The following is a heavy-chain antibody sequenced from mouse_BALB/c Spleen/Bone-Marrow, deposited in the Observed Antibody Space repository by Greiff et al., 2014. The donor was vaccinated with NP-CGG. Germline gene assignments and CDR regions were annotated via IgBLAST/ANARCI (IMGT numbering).Heavy chain of an antibody. CDR2: IGSKSDNYAT. V-gene: IGHV10-1*02. J-gene: IGHJ3*01. CDR1: GFTFNTYA. Sequence: EVKLVESGGGLVQPKGSLKLSCAASGFTFNTYAMNWVRQAPGKGLEWVARIGSKSDNYATYYADSVKDRFTISRDDSQSMLYLQMNNLKTEDTAMYYCVSHGSWFAYWGQGTLVTVSA. CDR3: VSHGSWFAY.